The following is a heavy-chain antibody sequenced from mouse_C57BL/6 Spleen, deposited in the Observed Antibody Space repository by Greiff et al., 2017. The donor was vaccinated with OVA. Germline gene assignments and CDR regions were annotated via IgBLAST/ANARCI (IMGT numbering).Heavy chain of an antibody. D-gene: IGHD1-1*01. CDR1: GYTFTSYW. J-gene: IGHJ3*01. V-gene: IGHV1-55*01. CDR2: IYPGSGST. CDR3: ARDYYGSSSWFAY. Sequence: QVQLQQPGAELVKPGASVKMSCKASGYTFTSYWITWVKQRPGQGLEWIGDIYPGSGSTNYNEKFKSKATLTVDTSSSTAYMQLSSLTSEDSAVXYCARDYYGSSSWFAYWGQGTLVTVSA.